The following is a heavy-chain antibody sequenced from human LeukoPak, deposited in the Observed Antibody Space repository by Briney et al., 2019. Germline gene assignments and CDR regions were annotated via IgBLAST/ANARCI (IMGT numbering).Heavy chain of an antibody. D-gene: IGHD3-9*01. CDR3: ARRNILSGYYHFDY. Sequence: PSETLSLTCTVSGVSLTSINYYWAWIRQPPGKGLEWIGSLSSGGPTYNNPSLESRTSISADTSSNQLFLKLTSVTAADTAVYFCARRNILSGYYHFDYWGHGTLVTVSS. CDR2: LSSGGPT. J-gene: IGHJ4*01. CDR1: GVSLTSINYY. V-gene: IGHV4-39*01.